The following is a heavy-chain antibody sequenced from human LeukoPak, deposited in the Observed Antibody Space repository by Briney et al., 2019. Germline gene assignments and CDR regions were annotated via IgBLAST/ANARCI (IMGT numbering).Heavy chain of an antibody. J-gene: IGHJ4*02. CDR1: GGYISSDDHN. D-gene: IGHD3-3*01. CDR2: INYSENT. V-gene: IGHV4-39*02. CDR3: AKDTFLAY. Sequence: SETLSLTCTVSGGYISSDDHNWGWIRQPPGKGLEWLGKINYSENTHHNPSLKSRVTISVDTSKNQFSLKLNSVTAADTAVYYCAKDTFLAYWGQGTLVTVSS.